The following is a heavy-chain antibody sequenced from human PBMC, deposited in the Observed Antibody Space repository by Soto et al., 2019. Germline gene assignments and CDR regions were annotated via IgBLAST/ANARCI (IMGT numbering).Heavy chain of an antibody. CDR2: ISGSSSTT. Sequence: EVQLVESGGGLVQPGGSLRLSCAASGFTFSSYNVNWVRQAPGKGLEWISYISGSSSTTHYADSVKGRFTISRDEAKKAQYLQMNSLREVETAVCYCARGRRLALRRFDLLLWGQGTLVTVSS. CDR3: ARGRRLALRRFDLLL. CDR1: GFTFSSYN. V-gene: IGHV3-48*02. D-gene: IGHD3-9*01. J-gene: IGHJ4*02.